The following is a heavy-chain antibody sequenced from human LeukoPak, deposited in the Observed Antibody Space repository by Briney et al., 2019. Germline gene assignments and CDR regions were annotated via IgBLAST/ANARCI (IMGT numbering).Heavy chain of an antibody. D-gene: IGHD2-8*01. V-gene: IGHV4-61*08. Sequence: SETLSTRRPVSGGCVSNSVYYWSWIRQPPGKGLEWIGYVYYSGRTNYSPSLKSRVTISVDTSKNLFSLKLRSVTAADTAVYYCARAPLWRCSNNGCYCYFEPLGQEIMVTVSS. J-gene: IGHJ5*02. CDR3: ARAPLWRCSNNGCYCYFEP. CDR2: VYYSGRT. CDR1: GGCVSNSVYY.